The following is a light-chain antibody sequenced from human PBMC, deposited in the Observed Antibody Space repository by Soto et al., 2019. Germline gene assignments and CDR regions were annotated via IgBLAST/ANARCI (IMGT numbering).Light chain of an antibody. J-gene: IGLJ1*01. CDR1: NIGSKS. V-gene: IGLV3-21*02. CDR3: QVWDSNSDHGV. Sequence: SYELTQPPSVSVAPGQTARITCGGNNIGSKSVHWYQQKPGQAPVLVVYDDRDRPSGIPERFSGSNSGNTATLTISRVEAGDEADYYCQVWDSNSDHGVFGTGTKLTVL. CDR2: DDR.